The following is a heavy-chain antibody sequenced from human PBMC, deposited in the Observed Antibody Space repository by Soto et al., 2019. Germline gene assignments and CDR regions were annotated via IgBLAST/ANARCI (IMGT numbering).Heavy chain of an antibody. V-gene: IGHV1-69*13. Sequence: SVKVSCKASGGTFSSYAISWARQAPGQGLEWMGGIIPIFGTANYAQKFQGRVTITADESTSTAYMELSSLRSEDTAVYYCALGYCSGGSCYSGEYFQHWGQGTLVTVSS. CDR2: IIPIFGTA. J-gene: IGHJ1*01. CDR1: GGTFSSYA. D-gene: IGHD2-15*01. CDR3: ALGYCSGGSCYSGEYFQH.